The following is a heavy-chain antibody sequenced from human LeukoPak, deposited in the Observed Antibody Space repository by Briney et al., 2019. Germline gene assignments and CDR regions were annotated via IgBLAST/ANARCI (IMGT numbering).Heavy chain of an antibody. CDR2: IRYDGSNR. CDR3: AKDWATVTKAGDAFDI. V-gene: IGHV3-30*02. J-gene: IGHJ3*02. Sequence: PGRSLRLSCAASGFTFSSYGMHWVRQAPGKGLEWVAFIRYDGSNRYYADSVKGRFTISRDNSKNTLYLQMNSLRAEDTAVYYCAKDWATVTKAGDAFDIWGQGTMVTVSS. D-gene: IGHD4-17*01. CDR1: GFTFSSYG.